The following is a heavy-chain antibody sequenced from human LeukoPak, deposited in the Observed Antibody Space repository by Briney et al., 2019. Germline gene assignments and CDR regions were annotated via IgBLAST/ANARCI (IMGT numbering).Heavy chain of an antibody. D-gene: IGHD2-15*01. CDR1: GYTSTSYD. J-gene: IGHJ6*03. CDR3: ARGHRYCSGGSCLPSVLRGRYYYYYYMDV. V-gene: IGHV1-8*01. CDR2: MNPNSGNT. Sequence: ASVKVSYKASGYTSTSYDINWVRQATGQGLEWMGWMNPNSGNTGYAQKFQGRVTMTRNTSISTAYMELSSLRSEDTAVYYCARGHRYCSGGSCLPSVLRGRYYYYYYMDVWGKGTTVTISS.